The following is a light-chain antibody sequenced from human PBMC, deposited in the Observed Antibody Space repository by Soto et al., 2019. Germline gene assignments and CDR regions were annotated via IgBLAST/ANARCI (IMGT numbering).Light chain of an antibody. J-gene: IGKJ4*01. CDR1: QRVSSDF. CDR2: GAS. Sequence: PGDRATLSCRASQRVSSDFLSWYQQKPGQAPRLLIYGASYRATGIPDRFSGSGSGTDFTLTIRRLEADDFAVYYCQQYGSTPPVTFGGGTKVEIK. CDR3: QQYGSTPPVT. V-gene: IGKV3-20*01.